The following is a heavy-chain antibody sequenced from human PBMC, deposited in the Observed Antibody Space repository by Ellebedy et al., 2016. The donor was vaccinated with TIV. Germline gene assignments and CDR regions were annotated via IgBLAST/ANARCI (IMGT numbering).Heavy chain of an antibody. CDR2: INHSGSS. D-gene: IGHD2-21*01. J-gene: IGHJ4*02. CDR3: ARGRGGAYSIPFYY. CDR1: GASFSHYY. V-gene: IGHV4-34*01. Sequence: SETLSLXXAVYGASFSHYYWTWIRQSPGKGLEWIGEINHSGSSNHNPSLKSRVTLSVDRSKNHFSLKLNSVTAADTAVYYCARGRGGAYSIPFYYWGQGTLVTVSS.